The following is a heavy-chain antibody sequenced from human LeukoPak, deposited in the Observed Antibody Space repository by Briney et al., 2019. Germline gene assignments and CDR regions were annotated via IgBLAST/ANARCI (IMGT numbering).Heavy chain of an antibody. V-gene: IGHV4-59*01. D-gene: IGHD3-22*01. J-gene: IGHJ4*02. Sequence: SETLSLTCTVSGGSISSYYWSWLRQPPGKGLEWIGDIYSSGSTNYNPSLKSRVTISVDTSKNQVSLKLSSVTAADTAVYYCARAGSSGYFLDYWGQGTLVTVSS. CDR3: ARAGSSGYFLDY. CDR1: GGSISSYY. CDR2: IYSSGST.